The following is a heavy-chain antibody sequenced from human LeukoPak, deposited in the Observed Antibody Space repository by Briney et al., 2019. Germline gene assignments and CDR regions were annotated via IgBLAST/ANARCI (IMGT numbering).Heavy chain of an antibody. CDR1: GVSISSSSYY. CDR2: IYYRGSGST. Sequence: SETLSLTCTVSGVSISSSSYYWGWIRQPPGKGLEWIGSIYYRGSGSTYYNPSLKSRVTISVDTSKNQFSLNLSSVTAADTAVYYCARRVEPGALGYWAQGTLVTVSS. CDR3: ARRVEPGALGY. V-gene: IGHV4-39*01. D-gene: IGHD2-2*01. J-gene: IGHJ4*02.